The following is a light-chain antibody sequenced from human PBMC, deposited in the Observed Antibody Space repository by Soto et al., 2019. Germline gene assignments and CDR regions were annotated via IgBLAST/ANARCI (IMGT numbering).Light chain of an antibody. CDR3: QSYDSSLSGLV. J-gene: IGLJ2*01. CDR2: GNT. Sequence: QSVLTQPPSVSGAPGQRVTISCTGSSFNIGAGYDVHWYQQVPGTAPKVLIHGNTNRPSGVPDRFSGSKSDTSASLAITGLQAEDEADYYCQSYDSSLSGLVFGGGTKVTVL. CDR1: SFNIGAGYD. V-gene: IGLV1-40*01.